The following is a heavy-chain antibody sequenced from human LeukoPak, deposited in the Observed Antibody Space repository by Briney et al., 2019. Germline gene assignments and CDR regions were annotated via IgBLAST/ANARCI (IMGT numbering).Heavy chain of an antibody. Sequence: PGGSLRLSCAASGFTFSDYYMSWIRQAPGKGLEWVTYISSSGSTIYYADSVKGRFTISRDNAKNSLYLQMNSLRAEDTAVYYCARAGYSYDINFDYWGQGTLVTVSS. D-gene: IGHD5-18*01. CDR2: ISSSGSTI. J-gene: IGHJ4*02. V-gene: IGHV3-11*01. CDR1: GFTFSDYY. CDR3: ARAGYSYDINFDY.